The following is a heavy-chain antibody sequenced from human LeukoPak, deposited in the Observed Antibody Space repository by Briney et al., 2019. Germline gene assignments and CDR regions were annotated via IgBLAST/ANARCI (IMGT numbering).Heavy chain of an antibody. J-gene: IGHJ6*03. Sequence: SETLSLTCAVYGGSFSGYYWSWIRQPPGKGLEWIGEINHSGSTNYNPSLKSRVTISVDTSKNQFSLKLSSVTAADTAVYYCARHVQMAGMVIYYYYYYMDVWGKGTTVTISS. V-gene: IGHV4-34*01. CDR1: GGSFSGYY. D-gene: IGHD3-22*01. CDR2: INHSGST. CDR3: ARHVQMAGMVIYYYYYYMDV.